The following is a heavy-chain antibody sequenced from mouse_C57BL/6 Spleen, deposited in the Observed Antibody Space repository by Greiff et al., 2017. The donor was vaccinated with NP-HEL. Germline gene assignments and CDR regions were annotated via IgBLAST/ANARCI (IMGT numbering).Heavy chain of an antibody. D-gene: IGHD1-1*01. CDR3: AREGSDYGSSYDYFDY. CDR1: GYSITSGYY. CDR2: ISYDGSN. V-gene: IGHV3-6*01. Sequence: EVKLEESGPGLVKPSQSLSLPCSVTGYSITSGYYWNWIRQFPGNKLEWMGYISYDGSNNYNPSLKNRISITRDTSKNQFFLKLNSVTTEDTATYYCAREGSDYGSSYDYFDYWGQGTTLTVSS. J-gene: IGHJ2*01.